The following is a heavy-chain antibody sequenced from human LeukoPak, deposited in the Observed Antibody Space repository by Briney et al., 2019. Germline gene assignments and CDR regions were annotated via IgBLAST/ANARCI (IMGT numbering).Heavy chain of an antibody. J-gene: IGHJ6*03. D-gene: IGHD3-16*01. CDR3: AKLGGQEIYNHYVGV. V-gene: IGHV3-23*01. CDR1: GFNFNRYA. CDR2: IIDNGDTT. Sequence: GGSLRLSCAASGFNFNRYAMSWVRQAPGKGLEWVSGIIDNGDTTYHANSVKGRFTISRDNSKNTLFLQMHSLRAEDTAVYYCAKLGGQEIYNHYVGVWGKGTTVAVSS.